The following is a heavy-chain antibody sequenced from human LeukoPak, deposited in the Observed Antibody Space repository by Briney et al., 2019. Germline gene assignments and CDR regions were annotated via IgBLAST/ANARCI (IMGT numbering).Heavy chain of an antibody. Sequence: ASVKVSCKASGYTFTSYGISWVRQAPGQGLEWMGWISAYNGNTNYAQKLQGRVTMTTDTSTSTAYMELRSLRSDDTAVYYCAREGCTNGVCYKKLPYYYYYMDVWGKGTTVTVSS. D-gene: IGHD2-8*01. CDR1: GYTFTSYG. CDR2: ISAYNGNT. J-gene: IGHJ6*03. V-gene: IGHV1-18*01. CDR3: AREGCTNGVCYKKLPYYYYYMDV.